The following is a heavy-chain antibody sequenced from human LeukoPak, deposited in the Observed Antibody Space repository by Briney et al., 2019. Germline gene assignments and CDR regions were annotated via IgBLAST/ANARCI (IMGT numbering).Heavy chain of an antibody. D-gene: IGHD2-2*01. CDR1: GFTFSGYA. Sequence: GGSLRLSCAASGFTFSGYAMHWVRQAPGKELEWLAVISSDGSLEYYADSVKGRFTISRDNSKNTLYLQMNSLRPEDTAVYYCARDPVPAAARHFDYWGQGTLVTVSS. CDR2: ISSDGSLE. J-gene: IGHJ4*02. CDR3: ARDPVPAAARHFDY. V-gene: IGHV3-30-3*01.